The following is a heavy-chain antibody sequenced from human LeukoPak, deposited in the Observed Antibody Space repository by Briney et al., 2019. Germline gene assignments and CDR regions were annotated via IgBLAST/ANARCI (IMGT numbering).Heavy chain of an antibody. CDR3: ARDQIQYVEWLLWYYCMDV. V-gene: IGHV3-30*04. CDR2: ISYDGSNK. CDR1: GFTFSSYA. D-gene: IGHD3-9*01. J-gene: IGHJ6*04. Sequence: PGRSLRLSCAASGFTFSSYAMHWVRQAPGKGLEGVAVISYDGSNKYYADSVKGRFTISRDNSKNTLYLQMNSLRAEGRAVYYCARDQIQYVEWLLWYYCMDVWGKGTTVTVSS.